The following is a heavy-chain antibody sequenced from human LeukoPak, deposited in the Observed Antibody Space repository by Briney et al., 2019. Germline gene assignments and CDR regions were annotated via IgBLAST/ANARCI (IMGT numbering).Heavy chain of an antibody. CDR2: INHSGST. Sequence: SETLSLTCAVYGGSFSGYYWSWIRQPPGKGLEWSGEINHSGSTNYNPSLKSRVTISVDTSKNQFSLKLSSVTAADTAVYYCARHSLRGYCSSTSCYHNQDVWGKGTTVTVSS. D-gene: IGHD2-2*01. CDR1: GGSFSGYY. V-gene: IGHV4-34*01. CDR3: ARHSLRGYCSSTSCYHNQDV. J-gene: IGHJ6*04.